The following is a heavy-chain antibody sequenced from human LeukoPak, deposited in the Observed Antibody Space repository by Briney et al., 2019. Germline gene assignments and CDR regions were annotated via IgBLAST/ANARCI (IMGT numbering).Heavy chain of an antibody. CDR1: GYTFTGYY. Sequence: ASVKVSCKASGYTFTGYYMHWVRQAPGQGLEWMGRINPNSGGTNYAQKFQGRVTMTRDTSISTAYMELSRLRSDDTAVYYCARDRTSDFWSGYREYDAFDIWGQGTMVTVSS. CDR3: ARDRTSDFWSGYREYDAFDI. J-gene: IGHJ3*02. D-gene: IGHD3-3*01. CDR2: INPNSGGT. V-gene: IGHV1-2*06.